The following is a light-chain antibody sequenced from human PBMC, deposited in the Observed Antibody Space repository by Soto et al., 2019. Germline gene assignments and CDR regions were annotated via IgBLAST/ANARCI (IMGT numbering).Light chain of an antibody. J-gene: IGKJ1*01. CDR2: GAS. CDR1: QTINRSF. V-gene: IGKV3-20*01. CDR3: QQYGNSPRT. Sequence: ESVLTQSPGTLSLSPGERVSLSCRASQTINRSFLAWYQQKLGQAPRLLIYGASSRATGVPDRFSGSGSGTDFTLTISRMEPGDFAVYYCQQYGNSPRTFGQGNKVEIK.